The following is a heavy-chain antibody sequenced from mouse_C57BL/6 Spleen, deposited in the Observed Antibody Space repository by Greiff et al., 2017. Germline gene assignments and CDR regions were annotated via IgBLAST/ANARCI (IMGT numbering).Heavy chain of an antibody. J-gene: IGHJ4*01. CDR2: IHPNSGST. CDR3: ARGDDGPYYAMDY. Sequence: QVQLQQPGAELVKPGASVKLSCKASGYTFTSYWMHWVKQRPGQGLEWIGMIHPNSGSTNYNEKFKSKATLTVDKSSSTAYMQLSSLTSDDAAVYCCARGDDGPYYAMDYWGQGTSVTVSS. V-gene: IGHV1-64*01. CDR1: GYTFTSYW. D-gene: IGHD2-3*01.